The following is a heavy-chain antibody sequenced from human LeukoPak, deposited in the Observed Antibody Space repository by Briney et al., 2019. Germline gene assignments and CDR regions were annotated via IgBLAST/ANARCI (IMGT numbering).Heavy chain of an antibody. D-gene: IGHD3-16*02. J-gene: IGHJ4*02. CDR1: GYSISSGYY. V-gene: IGHV4-38-2*02. CDR2: IYHSGST. Sequence: PSETLSLTCTVSGYSISSGYYWGWIRQSPGKGLEWIGSIYHSGSTYYNPSLKSRVTISVDTSKNQFSLKLSSVTAADTAVYYCARLRLGELSIDYWGQGTLVTVSS. CDR3: ARLRLGELSIDY.